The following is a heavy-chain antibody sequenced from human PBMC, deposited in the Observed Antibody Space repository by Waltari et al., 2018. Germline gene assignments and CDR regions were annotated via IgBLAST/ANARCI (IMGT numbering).Heavy chain of an antibody. V-gene: IGHV3-64*01. CDR2: ISSNGGST. Sequence: EVQLVESGGGLVQPGGSLRLSCAASGFTFSSYAMHWVRQAPGKGLEYVSAISSNGGSTYYANSVKGRFTISRDNSKNTLYLQMGSLRAEDTAVYYCARSLGRSGFKLDYWGQGTLVTVSS. J-gene: IGHJ4*02. D-gene: IGHD6-19*01. CDR3: ARSLGRSGFKLDY. CDR1: GFTFSSYA.